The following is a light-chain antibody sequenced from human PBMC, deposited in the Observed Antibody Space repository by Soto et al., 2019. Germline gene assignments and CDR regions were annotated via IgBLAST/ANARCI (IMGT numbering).Light chain of an antibody. CDR3: SSYTSSSTLEV. J-gene: IGLJ1*01. V-gene: IGLV2-14*01. CDR1: SRDGGGYNY. Sequence: QSVLTQPASVSGSPGQLITISCTGTSRDGGGYNYVSWYQQHPGKAPKLMIYDVSNRPSGVSNRFSGSTSSNTASLTISRLQAEDAADSYCSSYTSSSTLEVFGTGTKVTVL. CDR2: DVS.